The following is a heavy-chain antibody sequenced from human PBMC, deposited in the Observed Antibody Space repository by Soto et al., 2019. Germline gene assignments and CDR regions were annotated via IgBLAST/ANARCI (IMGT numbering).Heavy chain of an antibody. Sequence: GGSLRLSCAASGFTFSNAWMSWVRQAPGKGLEWVGRIKSKTDGGTTDYAAPVKGRFTISRDDSKNTLYLQMNSLKTEDTAVYYCTTSLELYYYYGMDVGGQGTTVTVSS. J-gene: IGHJ6*02. CDR2: IKSKTDGGTT. CDR3: TTSLELYYYYGMDV. CDR1: GFTFSNAW. V-gene: IGHV3-15*01. D-gene: IGHD1-7*01.